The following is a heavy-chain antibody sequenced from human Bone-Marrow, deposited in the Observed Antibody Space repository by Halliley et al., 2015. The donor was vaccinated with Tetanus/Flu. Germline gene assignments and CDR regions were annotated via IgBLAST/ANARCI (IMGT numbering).Heavy chain of an antibody. CDR3: ARDPAGVVQWAAGTGLPFDY. D-gene: IGHD6-19*01. CDR2: ISGSGAYT. Sequence: SLRLSCAASRFDFSTHSMNWVRQAPGKGLEWVSSISGSGAYTFYADSVKGRFTISRDNAKNSLYLQMNSLRVEDTAIYYCARDPAGVVQWAAGTGLPFDYWGQGTLVTVSS. CDR1: RFDFSTHS. V-gene: IGHV3-21*06. J-gene: IGHJ4*02.